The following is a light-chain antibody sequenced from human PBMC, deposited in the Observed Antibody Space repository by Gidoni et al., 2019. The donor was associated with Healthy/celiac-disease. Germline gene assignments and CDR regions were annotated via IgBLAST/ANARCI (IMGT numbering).Light chain of an antibody. V-gene: IGKV1-39*01. CDR1: QSTSSY. CDR3: QQSYSTPPT. CDR2: DAS. J-gene: IGKJ1*01. Sequence: DIQMTQSPSSLSASVGDRVTITCRASQSTSSYLNWYQQKPGKAPKLLIYDASSLQSGVPSRFSGSGSGTDFTLTISSLQPEDFATYYCQQSYSTPPTFGQGTKVEIK.